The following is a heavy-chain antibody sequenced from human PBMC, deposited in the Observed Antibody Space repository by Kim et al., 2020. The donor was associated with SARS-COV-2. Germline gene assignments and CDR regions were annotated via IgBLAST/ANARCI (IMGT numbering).Heavy chain of an antibody. CDR2: ISYDGSNK. Sequence: GGSLRLSCAASGFTFSSYAMHWVRQAPGKGLEWVAVISYDGSNKYYADSVKGRFTISRDNSKNTLYLQMNSLRAEDTAVYYCATHEGTTVTVYYYYCMDFWGQGTTVTVSS. CDR1: GFTFSSYA. V-gene: IGHV3-30-3*01. D-gene: IGHD4-17*01. J-gene: IGHJ6*02. CDR3: ATHEGTTVTVYYYYCMDF.